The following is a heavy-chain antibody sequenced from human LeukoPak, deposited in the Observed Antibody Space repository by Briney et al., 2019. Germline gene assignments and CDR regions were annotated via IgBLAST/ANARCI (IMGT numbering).Heavy chain of an antibody. Sequence: SETLSLTCTVSGGSISSSSYYWVWIRQPPGKGLEWIGSIHYSGTTYYNPSLKSRVTISVDTSKNQFSLKLSSVTAADTAAYYCARAGCSGGSCYGSRGAFDIWGQGTMVTVSS. J-gene: IGHJ3*02. CDR2: IHYSGTT. CDR1: GGSISSSSYY. V-gene: IGHV4-39*07. CDR3: ARAGCSGGSCYGSRGAFDI. D-gene: IGHD2-15*01.